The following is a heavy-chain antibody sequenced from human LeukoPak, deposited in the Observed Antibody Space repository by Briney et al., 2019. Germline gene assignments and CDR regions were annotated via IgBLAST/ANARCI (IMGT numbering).Heavy chain of an antibody. CDR2: ISYDGRKK. V-gene: IGHV3-30*04. D-gene: IGHD5-12*01. Sequence: GGSLRLSCAVSGFTFSTYTMHWVRQAPGKGLEWVALISYDGRKKYYADFVKGRSTISRDNSKNTQYLQMNSLRAEDTAVYYCARDNSGYDYAFDIWGQGTMVTVSS. CDR3: ARDNSGYDYAFDI. J-gene: IGHJ3*02. CDR1: GFTFSTYT.